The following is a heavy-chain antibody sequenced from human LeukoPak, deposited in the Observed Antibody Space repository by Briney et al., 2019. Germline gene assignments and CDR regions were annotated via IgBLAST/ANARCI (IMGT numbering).Heavy chain of an antibody. V-gene: IGHV3-23*01. CDR1: GFTLGSFG. CDR3: AKLMRHMMEDVYDI. J-gene: IGHJ3*02. D-gene: IGHD2-21*01. CDR2: ISGTGLST. Sequence: GGSLRLSCAASGFTLGSFGVSWVRQAPGKGLEWVSFISGTGLSTYYADSVKGRFTISRDSSKSTLFMQMNSLRVEDTAVYYCAKLMRHMMEDVYDIWGQGTMVTVSS.